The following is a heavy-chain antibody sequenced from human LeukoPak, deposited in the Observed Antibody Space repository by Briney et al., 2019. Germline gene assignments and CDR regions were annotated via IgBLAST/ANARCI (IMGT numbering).Heavy chain of an antibody. CDR1: GGSFSGYY. Sequence: SETLSLTCAVYGGSFSGYYWSWIRQPPGKGLEWIGEINHSGSTNYNPSLKSRVTISVDTSKNQFSLKLSPVTAADTAVYYCARGPDYYDSSGYSGYWGQGTLVTVSS. V-gene: IGHV4-34*01. J-gene: IGHJ4*02. CDR3: ARGPDYYDSSGYSGY. D-gene: IGHD3-22*01. CDR2: INHSGST.